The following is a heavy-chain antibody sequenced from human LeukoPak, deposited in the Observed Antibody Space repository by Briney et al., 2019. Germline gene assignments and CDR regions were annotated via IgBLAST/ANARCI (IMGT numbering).Heavy chain of an antibody. D-gene: IGHD3-16*01. V-gene: IGHV4-59*02. CDR3: ARRIIARGLGQENWFDP. CDR2: ILYSGTT. Sequence: KSSETLSLTCTVSGASVTSYYWNWIRQPPGKGPEWIGYILYSGTTNYNPSLNSRVTMSLDTSKNQFSLELSSVTAADTAVYYCARRIIARGLGQENWFDPWGQGILVTVSS. J-gene: IGHJ5*02. CDR1: GASVTSYY.